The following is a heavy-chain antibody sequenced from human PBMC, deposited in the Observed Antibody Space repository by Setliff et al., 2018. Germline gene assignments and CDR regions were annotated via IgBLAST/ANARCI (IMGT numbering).Heavy chain of an antibody. CDR1: GYSFSDYG. D-gene: IGHD6-19*01. CDR2: INSYNGNT. V-gene: IGHV1-18*01. CDR3: ASEYGYSSSMDV. J-gene: IGHJ6*03. Sequence: ASVKVSCKASGYSFSDYGISWVRQAPGQGLEWMGWINSYNGNTNYARKFQGRVTMTTDTSTSTAHMELRGLTSDDTAVYYCASEYGYSSSMDVWGNGTTVTVS.